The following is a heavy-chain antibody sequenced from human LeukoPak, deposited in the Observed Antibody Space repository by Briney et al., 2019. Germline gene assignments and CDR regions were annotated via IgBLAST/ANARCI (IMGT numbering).Heavy chain of an antibody. D-gene: IGHD2-15*01. V-gene: IGHV5-51*01. CDR2: IYPGDSDT. CDR3: ARPRRGYSGAFDM. CDR1: GCSFSSYY. Sequence: GESLKISCKGSGCSFSSYYIGWVRQMPGKGLEWMGIIYPGDSDTRYSPSFQGQVTISADKSISTAYLQWSSLKASDTAIYYCARPRRGYSGAFDMWGQGTMVTVSS. J-gene: IGHJ3*02.